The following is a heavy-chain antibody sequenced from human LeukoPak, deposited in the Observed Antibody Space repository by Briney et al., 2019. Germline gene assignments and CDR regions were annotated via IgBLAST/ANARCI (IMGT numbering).Heavy chain of an antibody. Sequence: PSETLSLTCAVSGGSFSGYYWSWIRQPPGKGLEWIGEINHSVSTNYNPSLKSRVTISVDTSKNQFSLKLSSVTAADTAVYYCARSRVEDSSSWSFDYWGQGTLVTVSS. CDR3: ARSRVEDSSSWSFDY. CDR1: GGSFSGYY. CDR2: INHSVST. D-gene: IGHD6-13*01. V-gene: IGHV4-34*01. J-gene: IGHJ4*02.